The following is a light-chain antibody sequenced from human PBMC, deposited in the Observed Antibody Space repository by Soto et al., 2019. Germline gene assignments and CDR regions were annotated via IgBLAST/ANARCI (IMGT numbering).Light chain of an antibody. CDR2: DAS. J-gene: IGKJ2*01. V-gene: IGKV3-11*01. CDR1: QTIASY. Sequence: EIVLTQSPVTLSLSPGERATLSCRASQTIASYLAWYQQKPGQAPRRLIYDASNRATDIPARFSGSGSGTDVTLTISSLEPEDSAVYYCQQRSDWPAFGQGTKLEIK. CDR3: QQRSDWPA.